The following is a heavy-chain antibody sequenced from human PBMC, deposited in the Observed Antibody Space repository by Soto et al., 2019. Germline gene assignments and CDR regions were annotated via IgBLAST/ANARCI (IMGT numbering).Heavy chain of an antibody. Sequence: ASVKVACKGSGYTYTGDYMDWVRQAHEQGLEWMGWINPNSGGTNYAQKFQGWVTMTRDTSISTAYMELSRLRSDDTAVYYCAREGSYGQENYDFWSGHVFDIWGKGTMVTVSS. D-gene: IGHD3-3*01. J-gene: IGHJ3*02. V-gene: IGHV1-2*04. CDR2: INPNSGGT. CDR3: AREGSYGQENYDFWSGHVFDI. CDR1: GYTYTGDY.